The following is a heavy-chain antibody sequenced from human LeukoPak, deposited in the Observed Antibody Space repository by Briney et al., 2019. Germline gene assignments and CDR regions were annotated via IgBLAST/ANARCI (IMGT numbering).Heavy chain of an antibody. V-gene: IGHV1-2*02. Sequence: RASVKVSCKASGYTFTGYYMHWVRQAPGQGLEWMGWINPNSGGTNYAQKFQGRVTMTTDTSISTAYMELSSLRSDDTAFYYCARGEVDTSGWDCFHFWGQGALVTVSS. D-gene: IGHD6-19*01. CDR1: GYTFTGYY. CDR2: INPNSGGT. CDR3: ARGEVDTSGWDCFHF. J-gene: IGHJ4*02.